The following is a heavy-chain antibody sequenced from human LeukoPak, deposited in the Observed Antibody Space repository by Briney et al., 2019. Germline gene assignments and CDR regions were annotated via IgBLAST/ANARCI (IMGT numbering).Heavy chain of an antibody. CDR3: ARATTPSYGMDV. CDR1: GGTFSSYA. J-gene: IGHJ6*02. V-gene: IGHV1-69*04. CDR2: IIPIFGIA. D-gene: IGHD1-26*01. Sequence: GSSVKVSCKASGGTFSSYAIRWVGQAPGQGREGMGRIIPIFGIANYAQKFQGRVTITADKSTSTAYMELSSLSSEDTAVYYCARATTPSYGMDVWGQGTTVTVSS.